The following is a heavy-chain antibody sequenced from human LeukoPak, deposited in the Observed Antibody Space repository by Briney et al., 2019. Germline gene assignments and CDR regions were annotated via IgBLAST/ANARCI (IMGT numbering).Heavy chain of an antibody. J-gene: IGHJ6*03. CDR2: IIPIFGTA. D-gene: IGHD2-21*02. CDR3: ARARLRHQPLLYYYYYMDV. Sequence: SVKVSCKASGGTFSSYPITWVRQAPGQGLEWMGGIIPIFGTANYAQKFQGRVTITADKSTSTAYMELSSLRSEDTAVYYCARARLRHQPLLYYYYYMDVWGKGTTVTVSS. V-gene: IGHV1-69*06. CDR1: GGTFSSYP.